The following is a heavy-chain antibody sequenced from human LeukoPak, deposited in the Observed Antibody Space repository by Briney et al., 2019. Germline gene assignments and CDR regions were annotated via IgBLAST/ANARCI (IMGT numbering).Heavy chain of an antibody. Sequence: SETLSLTCAVYGGSFSGYYWTWIRQPPGKGLEWIGEINHSGSTNYNPSLKSRVTISVDTSKNQFSLKLSSVTAADTAVYYCARQPDYYGSNFDPWGQGTLVTVSS. V-gene: IGHV4-34*01. CDR2: INHSGST. J-gene: IGHJ5*02. CDR1: GGSFSGYY. CDR3: ARQPDYYGSNFDP. D-gene: IGHD3-10*01.